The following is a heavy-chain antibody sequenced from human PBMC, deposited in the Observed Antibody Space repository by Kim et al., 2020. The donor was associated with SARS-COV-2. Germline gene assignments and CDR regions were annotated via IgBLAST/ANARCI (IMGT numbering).Heavy chain of an antibody. J-gene: IGHJ4*01. Sequence: GGSLRLSCAASGFTFSDYYMSWIRQAPGKGLEWVSYISSSNGYTNYADSVKGRFTISRDNAQNSLYLQMNSLRVEDTAVYYCARVALGGSSSYHLDYWG. CDR3: ARVALGGSSSYHLDY. V-gene: IGHV3-11*05. CDR1: GFTFSDYY. CDR2: ISSSNGYT. D-gene: IGHD2-15*01.